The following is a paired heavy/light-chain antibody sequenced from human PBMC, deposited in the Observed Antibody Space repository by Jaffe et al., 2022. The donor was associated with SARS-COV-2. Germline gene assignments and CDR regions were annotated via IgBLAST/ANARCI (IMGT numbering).Light chain of an antibody. Sequence: DIVMTQSPDSLAVSLGERATINCKSRQSVLYSSNNKNYLAWYQQKSGQPPKLLIYWASTRESGVPDRFSGSGSGTDFTLTISSLQAEDVAVYYCQQYYSTPPAFGPGTKVEIK. CDR2: WAS. CDR1: QSVLYSSNNKNY. V-gene: IGKV4-1*01. J-gene: IGKJ3*01. CDR3: QQYYSTPPA.
Heavy chain of an antibody. CDR3: ARQNALYDAFDI. Sequence: QVQLVQSGAEVKKPGASVMVSCKASGYTFTSCYLHWVRQAPGQGLEWMGIINPSGGSTTYAQRLQGRVTMTRDTSTSTVYMELSSLRSEDTAVYYCARQNALYDAFDIWGQGTMVTVSS. CDR1: GYTFTSCY. V-gene: IGHV1-46*04. J-gene: IGHJ3*02. D-gene: IGHD3-10*01. CDR2: INPSGGST.